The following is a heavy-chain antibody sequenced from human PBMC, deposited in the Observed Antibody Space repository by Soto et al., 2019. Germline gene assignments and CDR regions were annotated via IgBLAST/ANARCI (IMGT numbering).Heavy chain of an antibody. J-gene: IGHJ6*02. CDR3: ARHPRRPMVRGVIVYGMDV. CDR2: IYYSGST. V-gene: IGHV4-39*01. Sequence: QLQLQESGPGLVKPSETLSLTCTVSGGSISSSSYYWGWIRQPPGNGLEWIGSIYYSGSTYYNPYLKSLVTISLDTSTNQFSLKLSSVTAADTAVYYFARHPRRPMVRGVIVYGMDVWGQGTTVTVSS. CDR1: GGSISSSSYY. D-gene: IGHD3-10*01.